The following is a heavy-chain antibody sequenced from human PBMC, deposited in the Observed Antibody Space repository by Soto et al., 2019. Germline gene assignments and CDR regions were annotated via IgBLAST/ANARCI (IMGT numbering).Heavy chain of an antibody. Sequence: EVQLVESGGGLVQPGGSLRLSCVASGFTFSNYWMYWVRQAPGEGLVWVSRINNDGSVSSYADSVKDRLTISKDNVKNTLYLQMDSLRAEDTAVYYCARGYCVGGTCYSLAGSFYYYMDVWGKGTTVTVFS. CDR1: GFTFSNYW. CDR2: INNDGSVS. V-gene: IGHV3-74*01. D-gene: IGHD2-15*01. J-gene: IGHJ6*03. CDR3: ARGYCVGGTCYSLAGSFYYYMDV.